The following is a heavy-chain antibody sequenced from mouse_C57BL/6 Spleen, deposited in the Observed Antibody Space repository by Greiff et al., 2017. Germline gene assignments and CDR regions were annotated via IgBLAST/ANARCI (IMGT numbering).Heavy chain of an antibody. V-gene: IGHV1-26*01. J-gene: IGHJ2*01. CDR1: GYTFTDYY. CDR2: INPNNGGT. Sequence: LMEPGASVKISCKASGYTFTDYYMNWVKQSHGKSLEWIGDINPNNGGTSYNQKFKGKATLTVDKSSSTAYMELRSLTSEDSAVYYCARDLYWGQGTTLTVSS. CDR3: ARDLY.